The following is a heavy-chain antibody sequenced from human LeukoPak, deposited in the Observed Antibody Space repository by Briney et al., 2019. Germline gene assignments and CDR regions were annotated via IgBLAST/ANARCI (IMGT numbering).Heavy chain of an antibody. J-gene: IGHJ4*02. CDR1: GLIFSNAW. D-gene: IGHD3-9*01. CDR3: TTVYLTGEGNDY. CDR2: IKSKTDGGTT. Sequence: PGGSLRLSCAASGLIFSNAWMNWVRQAPGKGLKWVGRIKSKTDGGTTDYAAPVKGRFIISRDDSKNTLYLQMNSLKTEDTALYYCTTVYLTGEGNDYWGQGTLVTVSS. V-gene: IGHV3-15*07.